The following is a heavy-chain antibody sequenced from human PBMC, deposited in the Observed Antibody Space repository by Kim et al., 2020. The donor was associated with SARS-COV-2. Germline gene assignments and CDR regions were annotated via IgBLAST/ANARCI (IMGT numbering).Heavy chain of an antibody. J-gene: IGHJ4*02. D-gene: IGHD3-10*01. Sequence: GGSLRLSCAASGFTFSSYSMNWVRQAPGKGLEWVSSISSSSSYIYYADSVKGRFTISRDNAKNSLYLQMNSLRAEDTAVYYCARDLVVAQITMGRGVIPGYFDDWGQGTLVTVAS. V-gene: IGHV3-21*01. CDR2: ISSSSSYI. CDR3: ARDLVVAQITMGRGVIPGYFDD. CDR1: GFTFSSYS.